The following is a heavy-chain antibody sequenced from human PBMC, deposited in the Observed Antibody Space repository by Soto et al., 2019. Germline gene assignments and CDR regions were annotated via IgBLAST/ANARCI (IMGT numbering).Heavy chain of an antibody. CDR2: ISAYKGNT. V-gene: IGHV1-18*01. Sequence: GASVNVSCKASGYTFTNYGISWVRQAPGQGLEWMGWISAYKGNTNYAQKFQGRVTMTTDTSTSTAYMELRSLRSDDTAVYYCASRSGQLPYYFDYWGQGTLVTVSS. CDR1: GYTFTNYG. D-gene: IGHD6-6*01. J-gene: IGHJ4*02. CDR3: ASRSGQLPYYFDY.